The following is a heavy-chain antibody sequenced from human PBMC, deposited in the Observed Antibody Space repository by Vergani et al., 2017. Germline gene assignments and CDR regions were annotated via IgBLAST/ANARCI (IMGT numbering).Heavy chain of an antibody. CDR2: ISGSGDGT. V-gene: IGHV3-23*01. CDR1: GLTFSSYA. CDR3: VRDVRVSRT. J-gene: IGHJ3*01. Sequence: EVQLLESGGGLVQPGGSLRLSCAASGLTFSSYAMSWVRQAPGKGPEWVSAISGSGDGTYYADSVKGRFTMSRDNAKNSLYLDMSSLRAEDTAVYYCVRDVRVSRTWGQGTLVAVSS.